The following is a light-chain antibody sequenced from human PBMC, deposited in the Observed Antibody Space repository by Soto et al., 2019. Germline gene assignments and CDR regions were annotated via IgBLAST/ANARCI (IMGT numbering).Light chain of an antibody. CDR2: DAS. CDR1: QSVSSY. CDR3: QQRSNWPSGT. Sequence: EIVLTQSPATLSLSPGERATLSCRASQSVSSYLAWYQQKPGQAPRLLIYDASNRATGIPARFSGSGSGTDFNLTISRLEPEDFAVYYCQQRSNWPSGTFGQGTKVEIK. J-gene: IGKJ1*01. V-gene: IGKV3-11*01.